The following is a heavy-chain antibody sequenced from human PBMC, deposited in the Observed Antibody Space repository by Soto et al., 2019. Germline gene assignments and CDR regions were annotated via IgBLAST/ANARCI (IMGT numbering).Heavy chain of an antibody. D-gene: IGHD3-10*01. CDR3: GTIPGGGGY. J-gene: IGHJ4*02. CDR1: GFTVSNNY. CDR2: IYSGGYT. Sequence: EVQLVESGGGLIQPGGSLRLSCAVSGFTVSNNYMSWVRQAPGKGLEGVSVIYSGGYTAYGDSVKGRFTISRDNSKNTLFLQMNSRGPADRGVVYGGTIPGGGGYWGQGTLVTVSS. V-gene: IGHV3-53*01.